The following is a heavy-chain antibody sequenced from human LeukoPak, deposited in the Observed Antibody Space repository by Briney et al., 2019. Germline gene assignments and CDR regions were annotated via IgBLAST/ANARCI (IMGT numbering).Heavy chain of an antibody. CDR3: ASGINLYDSSPDAFDI. Sequence: GESLKISCKGSGYSFTSYWIGWVRQMPGKGLEWMGIIYPGDSDTRCSPSFQGQVTISADKSISTAYLQWSSLKASDTAMYYCASGINLYDSSPDAFDIWGQGTWSPSLQ. CDR2: IYPGDSDT. CDR1: GYSFTSYW. D-gene: IGHD3-22*01. V-gene: IGHV5-51*01. J-gene: IGHJ3*02.